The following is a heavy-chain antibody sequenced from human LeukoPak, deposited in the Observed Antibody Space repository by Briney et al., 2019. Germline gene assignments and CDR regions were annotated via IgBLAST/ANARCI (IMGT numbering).Heavy chain of an antibody. D-gene: IGHD6-6*01. CDR1: GSYW. CDR3: AKSIGYSSSSFVDY. CDR2: LSGSGGST. Sequence: PGGSLRLSCAASGSYWMHWVRQAPGKGLEWVSGLSGSGGSTHYTDSVKGRFTISRDNSKNTLYLQMNSLRAEDTAVYYCAKSIGYSSSSFVDYWGQGALVTVSS. J-gene: IGHJ4*02. V-gene: IGHV3-23*01.